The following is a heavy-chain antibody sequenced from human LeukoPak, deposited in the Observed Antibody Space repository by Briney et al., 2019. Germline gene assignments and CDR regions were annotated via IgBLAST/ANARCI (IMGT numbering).Heavy chain of an antibody. V-gene: IGHV3-23*01. CDR1: GFTFSSYA. J-gene: IGHJ4*02. CDR2: ISSSGGST. Sequence: GGSLRLSCAASGFTFSSYAMSWVRQAPGKGLEWVSAISSSGGSTYYADSVKGRFTISRDNSKNTLYLQMNSLRAEDTAVYYCAKDGLRSGWILDDYWGREPWSPSPQ. D-gene: IGHD6-19*01. CDR3: AKDGLRSGWILDDY.